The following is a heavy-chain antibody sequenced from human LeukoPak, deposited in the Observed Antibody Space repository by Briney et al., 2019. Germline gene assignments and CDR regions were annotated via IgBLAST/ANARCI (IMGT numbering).Heavy chain of an antibody. CDR3: ARDLESAAGTRVYYYYYYMDV. Sequence: ASVKVSCKASGYTFTGYYMHWVRQAPGQGLEWMGWINPNSGGTNYAQKFQGRDTMTRDTSISTAYMELSRLRSDDTAVYYCARDLESAAGTRVYYYYYYMDVWGKGTTVTVSS. J-gene: IGHJ6*03. CDR2: INPNSGGT. CDR1: GYTFTGYY. D-gene: IGHD6-13*01. V-gene: IGHV1-2*02.